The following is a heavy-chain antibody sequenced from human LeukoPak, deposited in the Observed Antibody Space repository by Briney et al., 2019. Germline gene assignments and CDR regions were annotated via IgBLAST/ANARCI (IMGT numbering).Heavy chain of an antibody. CDR3: ATEGYRLAVRGVIITRAFDY. V-gene: IGHV1-24*01. CDR2: FDPEDGET. CDR1: GYTLTELS. J-gene: IGHJ4*02. Sequence: ASVKVSCKVSGYTLTELSMHWVRQAPGKGLEWMGGFDPEDGETIHAQKFQGRVTMTEDTSTDTAYMELSSLRSEDTAVYYCATEGYRLAVRGVIITRAFDYWGQGTLVTVSS. D-gene: IGHD3-10*01.